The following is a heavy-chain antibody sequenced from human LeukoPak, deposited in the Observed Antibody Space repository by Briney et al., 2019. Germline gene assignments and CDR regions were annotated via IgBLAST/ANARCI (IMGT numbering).Heavy chain of an antibody. J-gene: IGHJ4*02. V-gene: IGHV3-49*04. Sequence: GGSLRLSCAASGFTFSTYAMSWVRQAPGKGLEWVGFIRSKAYGGTTEHAASVKGRFTISRDDSKSIAYLQMNSLKTEDTAVYYCTRRSGRYYDSSGYSTGGYWGQGTLVTVSS. CDR2: IRSKAYGGTT. D-gene: IGHD3-22*01. CDR3: TRRSGRYYDSSGYSTGGY. CDR1: GFTFSTYA.